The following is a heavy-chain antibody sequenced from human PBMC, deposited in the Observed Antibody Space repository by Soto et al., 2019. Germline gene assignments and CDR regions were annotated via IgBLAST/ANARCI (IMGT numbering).Heavy chain of an antibody. D-gene: IGHD5-18*01. CDR2: IYHSGST. J-gene: IGHJ5*02. CDR3: ARVPPLVKGYSYGLGVGWFDP. Sequence: QVQLQASGPGLVKPSGTLSVTFAVPSGSFSSNNWWRWVRQPPGTGLEGIGDIYHSGSTNYNPSLKSLVSISVDKSSHQLSLRLRFVTAADTAVYYCARVPPLVKGYSYGLGVGWFDPWGQGTLVTVSS. V-gene: IGHV4-4*02. CDR1: SGSFSSNNW.